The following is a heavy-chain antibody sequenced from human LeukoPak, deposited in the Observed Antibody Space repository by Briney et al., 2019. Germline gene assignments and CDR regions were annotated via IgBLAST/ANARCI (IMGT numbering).Heavy chain of an antibody. J-gene: IGHJ5*02. Sequence: GRSLRLSCAASGFTLRNYPMHWVRQAPGKGLEWVAIISYDGSKTYYADSVKGRFTISRDNSKNTLFLQMDGLRVEDTAVYYCATSGFSGYDHPSWGQGTLVTASS. V-gene: IGHV3-30*04. CDR3: ATSGFSGYDHPS. CDR2: ISYDGSKT. D-gene: IGHD5-12*01. CDR1: GFTLRNYP.